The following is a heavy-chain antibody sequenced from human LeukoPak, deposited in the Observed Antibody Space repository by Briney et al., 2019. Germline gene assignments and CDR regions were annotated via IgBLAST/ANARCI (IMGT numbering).Heavy chain of an antibody. V-gene: IGHV3-23*01. CDR1: GFTFSSYA. CDR3: AKATLGTMVYYFDY. J-gene: IGHJ4*02. CDR2: ISGSGDST. D-gene: IGHD3-10*01. Sequence: GGSLRLSCAASGFTFSSYAMSWVRQAPGKGLEWVSAISGSGDSTYYADSVRGRFTISRDNSKNTVYVQMNSLRAEDTAVYYCAKATLGTMVYYFDYWGQGTLVTVSS.